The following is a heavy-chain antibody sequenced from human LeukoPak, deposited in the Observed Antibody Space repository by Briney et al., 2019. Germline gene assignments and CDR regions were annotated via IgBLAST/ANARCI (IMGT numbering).Heavy chain of an antibody. CDR3: VRRGDASSGRGDNDY. Sequence: PGGSLRLSCAASGFTFNRNAISWVRQAPGKGLEWVSTIGGSGDKTFYADSVKGRFTISRDNCKNMLHLQMSRLTGEDTALYYCVRRGDASSGRGDNDYWGQGALVTVSS. V-gene: IGHV3-23*01. CDR2: IGGSGDKT. J-gene: IGHJ4*02. D-gene: IGHD6-19*01. CDR1: GFTFNRNA.